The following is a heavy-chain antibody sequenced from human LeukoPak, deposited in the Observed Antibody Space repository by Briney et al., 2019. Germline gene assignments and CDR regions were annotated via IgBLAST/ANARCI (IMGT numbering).Heavy chain of an antibody. J-gene: IGHJ4*02. V-gene: IGHV3-21*01. Sequence: PGRSLRLSCAASGFTFSSYAMHWVRQAPGKGLEWVSSISSGSTYMYYTDSVKGRFTISRDNAKNSLYLQMNSLRAEDTAVYYCARTLTPMVTGVFDYWGQGILVTVSS. CDR1: GFTFSSYA. CDR2: ISSGSTYM. D-gene: IGHD5-18*01. CDR3: ARTLTPMVTGVFDY.